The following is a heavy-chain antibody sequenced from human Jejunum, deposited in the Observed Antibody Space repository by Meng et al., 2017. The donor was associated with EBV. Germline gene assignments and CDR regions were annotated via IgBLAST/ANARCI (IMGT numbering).Heavy chain of an antibody. V-gene: IGHV4-4*02. D-gene: IGHD3-22*01. CDR3: AGNGYYALEY. CDR1: GGSISDNDW. Sequence: QVQVGESGRRLEKPSGTLPLPGVVSGGSISDNDWWSWVRQPPGKGLEWLGEIYHGGGTNYNPSLESRVTISVDKSKNQFSLKLNSVTVADTAVYYCAGNGYYALEYWGPGILVTVSS. J-gene: IGHJ4*02. CDR2: IYHGGGT.